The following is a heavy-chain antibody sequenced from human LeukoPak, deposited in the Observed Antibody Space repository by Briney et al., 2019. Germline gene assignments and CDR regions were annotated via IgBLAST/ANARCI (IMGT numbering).Heavy chain of an antibody. V-gene: IGHV3-48*02. D-gene: IGHD3-10*01. CDR1: GFTFSSYS. J-gene: IGHJ3*02. CDR3: ARRGDGSGRTFDI. Sequence: PGGSLRLSCAASGFTFSSYSMNCVRQAPGKGLEWVSYISSSSGTIYYADSVKGRFTISRDNAKNSLTLQMNSLRDEDTAVYYCARRGDGSGRTFDIWGQGTMVTVSS. CDR2: ISSSSGTI.